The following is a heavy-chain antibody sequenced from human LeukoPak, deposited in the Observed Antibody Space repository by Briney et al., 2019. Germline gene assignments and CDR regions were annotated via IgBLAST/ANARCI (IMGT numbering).Heavy chain of an antibody. D-gene: IGHD5-18*01. J-gene: IGHJ4*02. Sequence: SVKVSCKASGSTFSSYAISWVRQAPGQGLEWMGGIIPIFGTANYAQKFQGRVTITADESTSTAYMELSSLRSEDTAVYYCARELGYSYGEIDYWGQGTLVTVSS. V-gene: IGHV1-69*13. CDR3: ARELGYSYGEIDY. CDR1: GSTFSSYA. CDR2: IIPIFGTA.